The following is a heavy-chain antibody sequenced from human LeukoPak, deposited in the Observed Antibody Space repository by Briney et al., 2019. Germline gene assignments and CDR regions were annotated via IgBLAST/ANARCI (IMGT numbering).Heavy chain of an antibody. Sequence: SETLSLTCTVSGGSISSYYWSWIRQPPGKGLEWIGYIYYSGSTNYNPSLKSRLTISVDTSKNQFSLRLNSVTAADTAVYYCASFAYYDILGERGAHDYWGQGTLVTVSS. CDR3: ASFAYYDILGERGAHDY. D-gene: IGHD3-9*01. J-gene: IGHJ4*02. V-gene: IGHV4-59*08. CDR2: IYYSGST. CDR1: GGSISSYY.